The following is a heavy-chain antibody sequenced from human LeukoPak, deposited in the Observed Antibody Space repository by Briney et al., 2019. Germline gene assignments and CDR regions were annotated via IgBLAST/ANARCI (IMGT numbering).Heavy chain of an antibody. D-gene: IGHD6-19*01. J-gene: IGHJ4*02. CDR3: ARGYGTGYSSGWYAI. CDR1: GYTFTGYY. V-gene: IGHV1-2*06. CDR2: INPNSSGT. Sequence: GASVKVSCKASGYTFTGYYMHWVRQAPGQGLEWMGRINPNSSGTNYAQKFQGRVTMTRDTSISTAYMELSRLRSDDTAVYYCARGYGTGYSSGWYAIWGQGTLATVSS.